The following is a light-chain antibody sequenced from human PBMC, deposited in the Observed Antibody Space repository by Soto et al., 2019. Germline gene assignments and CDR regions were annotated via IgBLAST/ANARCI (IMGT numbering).Light chain of an antibody. CDR1: QSIGSN. J-gene: IGKJ4*01. CDR3: QQRNNSLLT. CDR2: DTS. V-gene: IGKV3-11*01. Sequence: EIVLTQSPATLSLSPGERATLSCRASQSIGSNLAWYQQRAGQAPRLLIYDTSNRATDIPARFSGSGSATVVTLTISRLEPEDFASYFCQQRNNSLLTFGGGTKVEIK.